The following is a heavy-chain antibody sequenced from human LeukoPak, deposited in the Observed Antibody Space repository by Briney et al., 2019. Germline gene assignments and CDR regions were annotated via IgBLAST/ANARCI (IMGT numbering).Heavy chain of an antibody. J-gene: IGHJ6*03. D-gene: IGHD6-13*01. V-gene: IGHV3-30*02. CDR2: IWYDGSNK. CDR1: GFTFSSYG. CDR3: AKVRYTSSWNFYYYYYYMDV. Sequence: GGSLRLSCAASGFTFSSYGMHWVRQAPGKGLEWEAFIWYDGSNKYYADSVRGRFTISRDNSKNTLYLQMNSLRAEDTAVYYCAKVRYTSSWNFYYYYYYMDVWGKGTTVTISS.